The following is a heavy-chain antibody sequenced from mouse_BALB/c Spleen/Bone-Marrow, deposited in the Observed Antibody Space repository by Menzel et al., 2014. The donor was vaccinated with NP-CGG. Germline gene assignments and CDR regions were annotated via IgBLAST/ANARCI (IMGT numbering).Heavy chain of an antibody. CDR3: ARPYYGSSYYFDY. Sequence: EVKLVESGGGLVQPGGSRKLSCAASGLTFSSFGMHWVRQAPEKGLEWVAYISSGSSTIYYADTVKGRFTISRDNPKNTLFLQMTSLRSEDTAMYYCARPYYGSSYYFDYWGQGTTLTVSS. D-gene: IGHD1-1*01. V-gene: IGHV5-17*02. CDR1: GLTFSSFG. CDR2: ISSGSSTI. J-gene: IGHJ2*01.